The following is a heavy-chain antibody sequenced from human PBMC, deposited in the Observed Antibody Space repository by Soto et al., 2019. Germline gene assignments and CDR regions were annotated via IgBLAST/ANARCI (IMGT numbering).Heavy chain of an antibody. V-gene: IGHV3-30-3*01. J-gene: IGHJ4*02. CDR1: GFTFSSYA. CDR2: ISYDGSNK. Sequence: LRLSCAASGFTFSSYAMHWVRQAPGKGLEWVAVISYDGSNKYYADSVKGRFTISRDNSKNTLYLQMNSLRAEDTAVYYCARCYSSGWDTFGVDYWGQGTLVTVSS. D-gene: IGHD6-19*01. CDR3: ARCYSSGWDTFGVDY.